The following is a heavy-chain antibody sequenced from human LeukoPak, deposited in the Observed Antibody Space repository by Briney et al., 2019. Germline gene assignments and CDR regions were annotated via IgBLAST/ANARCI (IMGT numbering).Heavy chain of an antibody. V-gene: IGHV4-34*01. CDR1: GGSFSGYY. J-gene: IGHJ4*02. D-gene: IGHD6-13*01. CDR3: AREPGIAAAGTGY. CDR2: INHSGST. Sequence: SETLSLTCAVYGGSFSGYYWSWIRQPPGKGLERIGEINHSGSTNYNPSLKSRVTISVDTSKNQFSLKLSSVTAADTAVYYCAREPGIAAAGTGYWGQGTLVTVSS.